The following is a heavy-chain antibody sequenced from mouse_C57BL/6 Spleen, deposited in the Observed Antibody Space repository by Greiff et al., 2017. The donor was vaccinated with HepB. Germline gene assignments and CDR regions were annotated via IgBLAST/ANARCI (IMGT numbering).Heavy chain of an antibody. Sequence: QVQLQQSGAELARPGASVKLSCKASGYTFTSYGISWVKQRTGQGLEGIGEIYPRSGNTYYNAKFKGKATLTADKSSRTAYMELRSLTSEDSAVYFCARDITTVVATDYWGQGTTLTVSS. CDR1: GYTFTSYG. V-gene: IGHV1-81*01. D-gene: IGHD1-1*01. CDR2: IYPRSGNT. CDR3: ARDITTVVATDY. J-gene: IGHJ2*01.